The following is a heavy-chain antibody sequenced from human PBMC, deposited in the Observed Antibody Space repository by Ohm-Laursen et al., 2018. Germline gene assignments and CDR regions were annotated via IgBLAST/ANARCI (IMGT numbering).Heavy chain of an antibody. V-gene: IGHV3-23*01. CDR1: GFTFSSFA. CDR3: ARDPVRGLTDY. D-gene: IGHD3-16*01. Sequence: SLRLSCAASGFTFSSFAMNWVRQAPGKGLEWVSVISATGDNTYYADSVKGRLTISRDNSKNTLYLQMNSLRAEDTAVYHCARDPVRGLTDYWGQGTLVTVSS. CDR2: ISATGDNT. J-gene: IGHJ4*02.